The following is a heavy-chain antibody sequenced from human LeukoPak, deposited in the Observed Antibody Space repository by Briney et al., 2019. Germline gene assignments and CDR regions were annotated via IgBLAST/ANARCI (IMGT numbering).Heavy chain of an antibody. V-gene: IGHV1-18*04. CDR1: GCTFTSYG. Sequence: AAVKVSCKASGCTFTSYGISWVRQAPGQGLEWMGWISAYNGNTNYAQKLQGRVTMTTDTSTSTAYMELRSLRSDDTAVYYCARDPYYYGSGSPRVDTQFDYWGQGTLVTVSS. J-gene: IGHJ4*02. CDR2: ISAYNGNT. CDR3: ARDPYYYGSGSPRVDTQFDY. D-gene: IGHD3-10*01.